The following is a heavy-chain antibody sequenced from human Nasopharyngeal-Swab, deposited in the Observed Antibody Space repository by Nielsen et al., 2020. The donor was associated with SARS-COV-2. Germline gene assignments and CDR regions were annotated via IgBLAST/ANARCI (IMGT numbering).Heavy chain of an antibody. V-gene: IGHV3-21*01. CDR2: ISSSSSYI. Sequence: GESLNISCASSGLTFNNYNFNWVRQAPGKGLEWVSSISSSSSYIYYADSVKGRFTISRDNAKNSLYLQMNSLRAEDTAVYYCARDGLDYDFWSAYFMDVWGQGTTVTVSS. J-gene: IGHJ6*02. CDR3: ARDGLDYDFWSAYFMDV. D-gene: IGHD3-3*01. CDR1: GLTFNNYN.